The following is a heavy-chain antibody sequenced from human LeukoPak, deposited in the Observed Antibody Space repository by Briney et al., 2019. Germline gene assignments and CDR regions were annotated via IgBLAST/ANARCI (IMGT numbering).Heavy chain of an antibody. Sequence: GGSLRLSCAASEFTFSSYAMHWVRQAPGKGLEWVAVILYDGSNKKYADSVKGRFTISRDNAKNTLYLQMNSLRAEDTAVYYCAREYRSGGFDYWGQGTLVTVSS. CDR1: EFTFSSYA. D-gene: IGHD3-10*01. V-gene: IGHV3-30*03. CDR3: AREYRSGGFDY. J-gene: IGHJ4*02. CDR2: ILYDGSNK.